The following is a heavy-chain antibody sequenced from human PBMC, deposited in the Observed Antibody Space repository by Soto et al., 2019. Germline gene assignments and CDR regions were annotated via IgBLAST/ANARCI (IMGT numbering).Heavy chain of an antibody. CDR2: ISSDGSST. J-gene: IGHJ4*02. CDR3: ARVRGSSGRPYYLDY. CDR1: GFTFSGYW. V-gene: IGHV3-74*01. Sequence: EVPLVESGGGLVQPGGSLRLSCAASGFTFSGYWMHWVRQAPGKGLVWVSRISSDGSSTTYADSVKGRFTISRDNAKNTLFLQMNSLRADDTAVYYCARVRGSSGRPYYLDYWGQGTLVTVSS. D-gene: IGHD6-19*01.